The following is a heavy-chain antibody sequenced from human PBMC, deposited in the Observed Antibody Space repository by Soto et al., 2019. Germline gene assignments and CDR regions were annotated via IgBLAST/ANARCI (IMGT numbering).Heavy chain of an antibody. CDR3: ARTPCSSTSCSNYYYYGIDV. V-gene: IGHV1-3*01. Sequence: QVQLVQSGAEVKKPGASVKVSCKASGYTFTSYAMHWVRQAPGQRLEVMGWINAGDGNTKYSQKFQGRVTITSDTSASTAYRELSSLRSEDTAVYYCARTPCSSTSCSNYYYYGIDVWGQGTTVTVSS. J-gene: IGHJ6*02. CDR1: GYTFTSYA. CDR2: INAGDGNT. D-gene: IGHD2-2*01.